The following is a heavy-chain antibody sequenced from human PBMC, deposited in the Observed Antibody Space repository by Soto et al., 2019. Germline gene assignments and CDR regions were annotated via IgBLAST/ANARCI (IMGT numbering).Heavy chain of an antibody. CDR3: ARGSDSGYDLSLDY. Sequence: PSETLSLTCAVSGGSISSGGYSWSWIRQPPGKGLEWIGYIYHSGSTYYNPSLKSRVTISVDRSKNQFSLKLSSVTAADTAVYYCARGSDSGYDLSLDYWGQGTLVTVSS. CDR2: IYHSGST. V-gene: IGHV4-30-2*01. J-gene: IGHJ4*02. CDR1: GGSISSGGYS. D-gene: IGHD5-12*01.